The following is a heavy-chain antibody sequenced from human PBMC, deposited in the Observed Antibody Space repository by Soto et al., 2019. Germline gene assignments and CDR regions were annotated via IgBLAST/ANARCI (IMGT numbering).Heavy chain of an antibody. V-gene: IGHV1-69*04. CDR1: GGTFSSYT. CDR2: IIPILGIA. D-gene: IGHD4-17*01. J-gene: IGHJ5*02. Sequence: ASVKVSCKASGGTFSSYTISWVRQAPGQGLEWMGRIIPILGIANYAQKFQGRVTITADKSTSTAYMELSSLRSEDTAVYYCARDLRDYEYNWFDPWGQGTLVTVSS. CDR3: ARDLRDYEYNWFDP.